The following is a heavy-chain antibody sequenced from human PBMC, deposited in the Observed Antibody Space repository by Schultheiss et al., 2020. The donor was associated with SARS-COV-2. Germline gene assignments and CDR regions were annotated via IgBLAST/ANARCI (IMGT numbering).Heavy chain of an antibody. Sequence: GGSLRLSCAASGFTFSSYAMHWVRQATGKGLEWVAGISYEGSKKYYGDSVQGRFTISRDWSKGALYLQMNSLRTEDTAMYYCGRRSVPFLLSEFKAAIDSWGQGTLVTVSS. V-gene: IGHV3-30*04. CDR3: GRRSVPFLLSEFKAAIDS. J-gene: IGHJ4*02. D-gene: IGHD3-3*02. CDR1: GFTFSSYA. CDR2: ISYEGSKK.